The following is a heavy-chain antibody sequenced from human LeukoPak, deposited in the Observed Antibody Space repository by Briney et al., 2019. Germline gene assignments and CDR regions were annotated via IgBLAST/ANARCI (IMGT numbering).Heavy chain of an antibody. CDR3: VRDGVRTGFDY. J-gene: IGHJ4*02. Sequence: GASVKVSCKASGYTFTSYYMHWVRQAPGQGLEWMGIINPSGGSTSYAQKFQGRVTMTRDTSTSTVYMELSSLRSEDTAVYYCVRDGVRTGFDYWGQGTLVTVSS. CDR2: INPSGGST. D-gene: IGHD1-1*01. CDR1: GYTFTSYY. V-gene: IGHV1-46*01.